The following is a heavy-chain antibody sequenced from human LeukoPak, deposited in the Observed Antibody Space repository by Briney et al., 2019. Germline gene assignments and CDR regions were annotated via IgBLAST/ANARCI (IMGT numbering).Heavy chain of an antibody. CDR1: GFTVSSNY. Sequence: GGSLRLSCAASGFTVSSNYMSWIRQAPGKGLEWVSVLYSGGATYYRDSVKGRFIISRDNSKNTLYLQMNSLRAEDTAVYYCAKTPSSIAVAGRWFDYWGQGTLVTVSS. CDR3: AKTPSSIAVAGRWFDY. V-gene: IGHV3-66*01. J-gene: IGHJ4*02. D-gene: IGHD6-19*01. CDR2: LYSGGAT.